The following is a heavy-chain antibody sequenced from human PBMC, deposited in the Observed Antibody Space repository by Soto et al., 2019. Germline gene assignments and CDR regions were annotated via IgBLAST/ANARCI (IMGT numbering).Heavy chain of an antibody. Sequence: QVQLQESGPGLVTPSDTLSHTCAVSGYSISSSNWWGWIRQPPGKGLEWIGYIYYSGSTYYNPSLTRRVTMSVDTYKNQFSLKLSSVTAVDTAVYYCARKNGVLDAFDIWGQGTMVTVSS. CDR2: IYYSGST. CDR3: ARKNGVLDAFDI. D-gene: IGHD4-17*01. V-gene: IGHV4-28*01. CDR1: GYSISSSNW. J-gene: IGHJ3*02.